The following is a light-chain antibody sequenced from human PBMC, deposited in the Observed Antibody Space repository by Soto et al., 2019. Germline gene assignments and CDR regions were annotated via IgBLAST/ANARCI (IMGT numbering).Light chain of an antibody. CDR2: AAS. Sequence: DIQMTQSPSSLSASVGDRVTITCRASQSISTYLNWYQQKPGKAPNLLIYAASSFQSGVPSRFRGSGSGTDFTLSISDLQPEDFATDYCQQSYNTQPTFGGGTKVEIK. CDR3: QQSYNTQPT. V-gene: IGKV1-39*01. CDR1: QSISTY. J-gene: IGKJ4*01.